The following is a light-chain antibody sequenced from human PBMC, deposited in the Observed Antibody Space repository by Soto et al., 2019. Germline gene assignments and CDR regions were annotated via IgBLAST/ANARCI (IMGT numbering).Light chain of an antibody. V-gene: IGKV4-1*01. CDR2: WAS. Sequence: DFVMAQSPDSLALSLGERATIDCKSSQRVFYSGNNKNYLAWYQQRPGQPPKLLIYWASTRESGVPDRFSGSGSGTDFTLTISNLQPEDVAVYYCQQYHTTPNTFGQGTRLEIK. CDR3: QQYHTTPNT. CDR1: QRVFYSGNNKNY. J-gene: IGKJ2*01.